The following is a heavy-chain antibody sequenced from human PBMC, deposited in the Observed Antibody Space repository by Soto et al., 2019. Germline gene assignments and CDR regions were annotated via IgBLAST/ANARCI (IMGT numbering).Heavy chain of an antibody. CDR2: TYYRSKWYN. J-gene: IGHJ6*02. CDR3: ARDVVITHYYYYGMDV. D-gene: IGHD3-22*01. V-gene: IGHV6-1*01. CDR1: GDSVSSNSAA. Sequence: SQTLSLTCAISGDSVSSNSAAWNWIRQSPSRGFEWLGRTYYRSKWYNDYAVSVKSRITINPDTSKNQFSLQLNSVTPEDTAVYYCARDVVITHYYYYGMDVWGQGTTVTVSS.